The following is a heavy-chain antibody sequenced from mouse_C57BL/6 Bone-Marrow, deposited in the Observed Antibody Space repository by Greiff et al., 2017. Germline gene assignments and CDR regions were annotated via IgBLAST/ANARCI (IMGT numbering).Heavy chain of an antibody. V-gene: IGHV14-4*01. Sequence: VQLKESGAELVRPGASVKLSCTASGFNFKDDYMHWVKQRPEQGLEWIGWIDPENGDTEYASKFQDKATITVDTSSNTAYLQLSSLTSEDTAVYYCTRIAYWGQGTLVTVSA. J-gene: IGHJ3*01. CDR3: TRIAY. CDR1: GFNFKDDY. CDR2: IDPENGDT.